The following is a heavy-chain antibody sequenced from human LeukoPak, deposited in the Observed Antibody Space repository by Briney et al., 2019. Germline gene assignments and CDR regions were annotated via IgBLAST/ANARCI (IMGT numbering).Heavy chain of an antibody. CDR3: AKGQHAKYYYYYYYMDV. CDR1: GFTFSSYA. CDR2: ISGSGGST. D-gene: IGHD6-13*01. V-gene: IGHV3-23*01. J-gene: IGHJ6*03. Sequence: GGSLRLSCAASGFTFSSYAMSWVRQAPGKGLEWVSAISGSGGSTYYADSVKGRFTISRDNSKNTLYLQMNSLRAEDTAVYYCAKGQHAKYYYYYYYMDVWGKGTTVTVSS.